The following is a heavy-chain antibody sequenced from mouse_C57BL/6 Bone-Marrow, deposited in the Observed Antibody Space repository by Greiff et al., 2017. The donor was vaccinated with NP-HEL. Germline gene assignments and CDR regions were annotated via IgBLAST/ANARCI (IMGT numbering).Heavy chain of an antibody. J-gene: IGHJ4*01. V-gene: IGHV5-17*01. CDR2: ISSGSSTI. Sequence: EVQVVESGGGLVKPGGSLKLSCAASGFTFSDYGMHWVRQAPEKGLEWVAYISSGSSTIYYADTVKGRFTISRANAKNTLFLQMTSLRSEDTAMYYWARGDWGGHYYAMDYWGQGTSVTVSS. CDR3: ARGDWGGHYYAMDY. D-gene: IGHD4-1*01. CDR1: GFTFSDYG.